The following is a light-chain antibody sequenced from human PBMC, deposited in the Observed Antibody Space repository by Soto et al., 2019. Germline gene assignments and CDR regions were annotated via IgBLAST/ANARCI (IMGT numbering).Light chain of an antibody. J-gene: IGLJ1*01. V-gene: IGLV2-14*03. Sequence: QSVLTKPASVFGSPGQSITFSCTGTSSDVGGYNFVSWYQQHPGKAPKLMIYEVSSRPSGVSNRFSGSKSGNTASLTISGLQPEDEVDYYCSSYTTSTTVVFGTGTRSPS. CDR1: SSDVGGYNF. CDR3: SSYTTSTTVV. CDR2: EVS.